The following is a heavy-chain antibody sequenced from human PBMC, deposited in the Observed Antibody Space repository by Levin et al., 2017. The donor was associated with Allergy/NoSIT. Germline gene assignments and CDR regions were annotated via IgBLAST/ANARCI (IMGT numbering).Heavy chain of an antibody. D-gene: IGHD5-18*01. CDR3: ASRFPDSSGYRY. J-gene: IGHJ4*02. V-gene: IGHV3-74*01. CDR1: GFTFSSYW. CDR2: ISDDGSRT. Sequence: RAGGSLRLSCEVSGFTFSSYWMHWVRQAPGKGLVWVSRISDDGSRTTYADSVKGRFTISRDNAKNTLYLQMDSLRAEDTAVYYCASRFPDSSGYRYWGQGTLVTVSS.